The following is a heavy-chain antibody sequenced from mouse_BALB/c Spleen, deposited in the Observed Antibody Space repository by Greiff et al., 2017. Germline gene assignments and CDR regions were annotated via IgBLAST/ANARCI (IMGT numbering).Heavy chain of an antibody. CDR2: INPNNGGT. Sequence: EVQLQQSGPELVKPGASVKIPCKASGYTFTDYNMDWVKQSHGKSLEWIGDINPNNGGTIYNQKFKGKATLTVDKSSSTAYMELRSLTSEDTAVYYCARRGGWGYAMDYWGQGTSVTVSS. V-gene: IGHV1-18*01. D-gene: IGHD1-1*02. CDR1: GYTFTDYN. CDR3: ARRGGWGYAMDY. J-gene: IGHJ4*01.